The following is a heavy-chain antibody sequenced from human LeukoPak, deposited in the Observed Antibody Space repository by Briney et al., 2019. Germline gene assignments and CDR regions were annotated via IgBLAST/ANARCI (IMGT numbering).Heavy chain of an antibody. V-gene: IGHV3-48*03. CDR2: SSSSGSTI. J-gene: IGHJ4*02. Sequence: GGSLRLSCAAPGFTFRCYELNWVRQAPGKGLEWVSYSSSSGSTIYYADSVKGRFTISRDNAKNSLYLQMNSLTVEDTAVYYCATYIAVTLDYWGQGPLVTVSA. D-gene: IGHD2-2*01. CDR1: GFTFRCYE. CDR3: ATYIAVTLDY.